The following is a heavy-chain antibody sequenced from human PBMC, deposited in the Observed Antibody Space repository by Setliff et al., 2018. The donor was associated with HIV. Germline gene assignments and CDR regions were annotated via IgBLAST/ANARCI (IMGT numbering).Heavy chain of an antibody. CDR1: GDSIRSNY. CDR2: IHYSRRI. D-gene: IGHD2-21*01. J-gene: IGHJ4*02. V-gene: IGHV4-59*01. Sequence: SETLSLTCTVSGDSIRSNYWTWVRQPPGKGPEWIGNIHYSRRISYNPSLKSRVTMSLDATKNQLSLRLSSVTAADTAVYYYAKYSGGESDYWGQGTLVTVSS. CDR3: AKYSGGESDY.